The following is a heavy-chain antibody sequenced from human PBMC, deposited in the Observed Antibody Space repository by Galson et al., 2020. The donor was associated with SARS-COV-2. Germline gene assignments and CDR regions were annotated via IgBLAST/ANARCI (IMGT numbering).Heavy chain of an antibody. D-gene: IGHD6-19*01. Sequence: GGSLRLSCAASGFTFSSYAMSWVRQAPGKGLEWVSAISGSGGSTYYADSVKGRFTISRDNSKNTLYLQMNSLRAEDTAVYYCARKRNSGWYGDYYYYYGMDVWGQGTTVTVSS. CDR3: ARKRNSGWYGDYYYYYGMDV. J-gene: IGHJ6*02. CDR2: ISGSGGST. V-gene: IGHV3-23*01. CDR1: GFTFSSYA.